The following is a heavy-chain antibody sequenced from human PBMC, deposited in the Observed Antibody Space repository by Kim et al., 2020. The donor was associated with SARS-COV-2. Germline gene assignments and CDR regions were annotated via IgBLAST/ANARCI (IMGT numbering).Heavy chain of an antibody. J-gene: IGHJ6*02. CDR3: ARDLLLWFGESHYYGMDV. Sequence: GRFTISRDNAKNSLYLQMNILRAEDTAVYYCARDLLLWFGESHYYGMDVWGQGTTVTVSS. D-gene: IGHD3-10*01. V-gene: IGHV3-11*06.